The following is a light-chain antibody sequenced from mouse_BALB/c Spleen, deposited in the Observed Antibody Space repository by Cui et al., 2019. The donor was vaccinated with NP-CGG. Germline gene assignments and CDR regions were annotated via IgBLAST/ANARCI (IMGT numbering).Light chain of an antibody. CDR1: TGAVTINNY. J-gene: IGLJ1*01. CDR3: ALWYSNHWV. V-gene: IGLV1*01. CDR2: GTN. Sequence: QAVVTQESAPTTSPGETVTLTCRSSTGAVTINNYANWVQEKADHLFSGLIGGTNNRAPGVPARFSGSLIGDKAALTITGAQTEDEAIYFCALWYSNHWVFGGGTKLTVL.